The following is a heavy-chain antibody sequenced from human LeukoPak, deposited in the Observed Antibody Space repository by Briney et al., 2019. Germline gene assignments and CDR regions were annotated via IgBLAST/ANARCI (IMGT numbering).Heavy chain of an antibody. D-gene: IGHD4/OR15-4a*01. CDR2: IYSGDTT. CDR1: GLTVSSNY. CDR3: ARDPGGAKFDY. V-gene: IGHV3-53*01. Sequence: GRSLRLSCAASGLTVSSNYMSWVRQAPGKGLEWVSVIYSGDTTAYADSVKGRFTISRDNSKNTLYLQLNSLRAEDTAVFYCARDPGGAKFDYWGQGTLVTVSS. J-gene: IGHJ4*02.